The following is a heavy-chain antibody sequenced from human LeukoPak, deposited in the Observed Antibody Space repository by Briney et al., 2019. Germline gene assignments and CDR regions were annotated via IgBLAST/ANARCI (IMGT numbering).Heavy chain of an antibody. D-gene: IGHD1-7*01. CDR2: IYYSGST. J-gene: IGHJ6*02. CDR3: ARDNWNYGSSMDV. Sequence: SETLSLTCTVSGGSISSSSYYWSWIRQPPGKGLEWIEYIYYSGSTNYNPSLKSRVTISVDTSKNQFSLKLSSVTAADTAVYYCARDNWNYGSSMDVWGQGTTVTVSS. V-gene: IGHV4-61*01. CDR1: GGSISSSSYY.